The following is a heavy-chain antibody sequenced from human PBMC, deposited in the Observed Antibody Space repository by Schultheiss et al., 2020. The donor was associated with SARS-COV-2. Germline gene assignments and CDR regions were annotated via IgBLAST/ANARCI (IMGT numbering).Heavy chain of an antibody. V-gene: IGHV1-2*02. CDR2: INPKSEDT. CDR1: GFTFTNSA. CDR3: ARGGFWGGGGMDV. J-gene: IGHJ6*02. Sequence: ASVKVSCKASGFTFTNSAVQWVRQAPGQRLEWLGWINPKSEDTTYAQRFQGRITLTSDTSISTAFMELRSLHSDDTAVYYCARGGFWGGGGMDVWGQGTTVTVSS. D-gene: IGHD7-27*01.